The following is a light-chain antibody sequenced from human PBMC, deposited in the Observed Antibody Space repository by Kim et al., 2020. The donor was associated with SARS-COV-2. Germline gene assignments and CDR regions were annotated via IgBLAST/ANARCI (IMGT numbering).Light chain of an antibody. J-gene: IGKJ1*01. V-gene: IGKV3-20*01. Sequence: SPGERATLSCRASQSVSSAYVAWYQQKPGQAPRLLIYDTSSRATGIPDRISGSGSGTDFSLIISRLEPEDFAVYYCQQYGNSPWTFGQGTKVEIK. CDR3: QQYGNSPWT. CDR1: QSVSSAY. CDR2: DTS.